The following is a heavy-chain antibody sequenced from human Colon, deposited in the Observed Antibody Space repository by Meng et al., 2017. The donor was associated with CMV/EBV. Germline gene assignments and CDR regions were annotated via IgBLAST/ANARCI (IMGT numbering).Heavy chain of an antibody. D-gene: IGHD2-15*01. J-gene: IGHJ4*02. CDR3: TTLLRGF. V-gene: IGHV3-15*01. Sequence: SLSCAASGFTFTNAAMTWGRQASGKGMEWIGRIKSKIDGGKIDYAAPVRGRFAISRDDSKATVYLQIDTLEIEDTGMYYCTTLLRGFWGQGTLVTVSS. CDR2: IKSKIDGGKI. CDR1: GFTFTNAA.